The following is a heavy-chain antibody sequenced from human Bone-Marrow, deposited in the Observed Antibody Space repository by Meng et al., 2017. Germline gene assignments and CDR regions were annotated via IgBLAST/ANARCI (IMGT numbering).Heavy chain of an antibody. CDR3: ATTLEASRIRDYFDY. CDR2: IYYSGST. D-gene: IGHD3-3*02. V-gene: IGHV4-59*12. Sequence: GSLRLSCTVSGGSISSYYWSWIRQPPGKGLEWIGSIYYSGSTYYNPSLKSRVTISVDTSKNQFSLKLSSVTAADTAVYYCATTLEASRIRDYFDYWGQGTLVTVSS. CDR1: GGSISSYY. J-gene: IGHJ4*02.